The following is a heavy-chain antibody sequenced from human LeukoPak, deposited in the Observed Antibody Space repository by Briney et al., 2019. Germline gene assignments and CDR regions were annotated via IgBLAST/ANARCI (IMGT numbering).Heavy chain of an antibody. J-gene: IGHJ4*02. CDR3: ARDAQASTVTPIGSYYFEY. CDR1: GFTFNTYG. CDR2: ISYDGSNK. D-gene: IGHD4-17*01. Sequence: GRSLRLSCAASGFTFNTYGLYWVRQAPGKGLEWVAVISYDGSNKYYADSVKGRFTISRDNSKNKVYLQMNSLRTEDTAAYYCARDAQASTVTPIGSYYFEYWGQGTLVTVSS. V-gene: IGHV3-30-3*01.